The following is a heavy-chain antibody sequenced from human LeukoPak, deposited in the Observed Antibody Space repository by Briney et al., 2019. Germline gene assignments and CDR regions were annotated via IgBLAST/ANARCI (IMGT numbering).Heavy chain of an antibody. Sequence: PSETLSLTCTVSGGSISSGGYYWSWIRQHPGKGLEWIGYIYYSGSTYYNPSLKSRVTISVDTSKNQLSLRVTSVTAADTAVYYCARGPTVDTTMITWFDPWGQGTLVTVSS. CDR1: GGSISSGGYY. CDR2: IYYSGST. CDR3: ARGPTVDTTMITWFDP. D-gene: IGHD5-18*01. V-gene: IGHV4-31*03. J-gene: IGHJ5*02.